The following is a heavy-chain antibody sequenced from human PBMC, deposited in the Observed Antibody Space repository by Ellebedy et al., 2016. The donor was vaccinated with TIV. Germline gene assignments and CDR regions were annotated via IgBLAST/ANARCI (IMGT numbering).Heavy chain of an antibody. Sequence: SETLSLXXAVSGGCISSSNWWSWVRQPPGKGLEWIGEIYHSGSTHYNPSLKSRVTISVDKSKNQFSLKLSSVTAADTAVYYCARAWGFKLNYFYYGMDVWGQGTTVTVSS. D-gene: IGHD1-7*01. CDR2: IYHSGST. V-gene: IGHV4-4*02. CDR3: ARAWGFKLNYFYYGMDV. CDR1: GGCISSSNW. J-gene: IGHJ6*02.